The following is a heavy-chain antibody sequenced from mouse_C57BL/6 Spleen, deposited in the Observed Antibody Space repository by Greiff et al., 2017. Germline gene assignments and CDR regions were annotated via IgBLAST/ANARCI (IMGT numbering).Heavy chain of an antibody. V-gene: IGHV5-17*01. D-gene: IGHD1-1*02. CDR3: ARPRGNYGYFDV. CDR1: GFTFSDYG. CDR2: ISSGSSTL. J-gene: IGHJ1*03. Sequence: EVQLVESGGGLVKPGGSLKLSCAASGFTFSDYGMHWVRQAPEKGLEWVAYISSGSSTLYYADTVKGRFTISRDNAKNTLFLQMTSLRSEDTAMYYCARPRGNYGYFDVWGTGTTVTVSS.